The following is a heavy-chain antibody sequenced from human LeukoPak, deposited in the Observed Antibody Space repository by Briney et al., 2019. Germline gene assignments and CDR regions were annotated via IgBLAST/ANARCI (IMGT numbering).Heavy chain of an antibody. Sequence: GGSLRLSCAASGLTFSNAWMSWVRQAPGKGLEWVGRIKRKSDGGTTDYAAPVKGRFTISRDDSKNTLYLQMNSLRAEDTAVYYCAKLTYYYDPPYLVYWGQGTWSPSPQ. D-gene: IGHD3-22*01. CDR1: GLTFSNAW. CDR3: AKLTYYYDPPYLVY. V-gene: IGHV3-15*01. J-gene: IGHJ4*02. CDR2: IKRKSDGGTT.